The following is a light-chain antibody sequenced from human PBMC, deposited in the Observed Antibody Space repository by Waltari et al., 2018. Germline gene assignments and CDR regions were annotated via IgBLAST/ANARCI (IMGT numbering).Light chain of an antibody. V-gene: IGKV4-1*01. CDR3: QQYYSTPPLT. CDR2: WAS. CDR1: QSVLYSSNNKNY. J-gene: IGKJ4*01. Sequence: DIVMTQSPDSLAVSLGEWATINCKSSQSVLYSSNNKNYLAWYQQKPGQPPSLLIYWASTRESGVPDRFSGSWSETDFTLTISSLQAEDVAVYYCQQYYSTPPLTFGGGTKVEIK.